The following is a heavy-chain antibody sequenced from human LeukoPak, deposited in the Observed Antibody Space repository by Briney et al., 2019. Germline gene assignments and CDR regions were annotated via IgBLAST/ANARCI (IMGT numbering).Heavy chain of an antibody. V-gene: IGHV3-48*04. J-gene: IGHJ3*02. Sequence: GGSLRLSCAASGFTFSSYGMNWVRQAPGKGLEWVSYISSSGSTIYYADSVKGRFTISRDNAKNSLYLQMNSLRAEDTAVYYCARVALFLNAFDIWGQGTMVTVSS. D-gene: IGHD2-21*01. CDR2: ISSSGSTI. CDR1: GFTFSSYG. CDR3: ARVALFLNAFDI.